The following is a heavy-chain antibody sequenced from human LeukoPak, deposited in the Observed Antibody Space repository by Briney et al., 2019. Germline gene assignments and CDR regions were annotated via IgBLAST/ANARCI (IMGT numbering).Heavy chain of an antibody. V-gene: IGHV3-21*01. CDR2: ISSSSSYI. D-gene: IGHD2-15*01. J-gene: IGHJ3*02. CDR3: ARITPLHGHDAFDI. Sequence: PGGSLRLSCAASGFLFTSYNMNWVRQAPVKGPEWVSSISSSSSYIYYADSVKGRFTISRDNAKNSLFLQMNSLRAEDTAVYYCARITPLHGHDAFDIWGQGTMVTVSS. CDR1: GFLFTSYN.